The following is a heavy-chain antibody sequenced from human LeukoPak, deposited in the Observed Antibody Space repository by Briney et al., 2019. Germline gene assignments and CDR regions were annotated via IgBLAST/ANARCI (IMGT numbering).Heavy chain of an antibody. D-gene: IGHD6-13*01. CDR1: GFTFSSYS. Sequence: GGSLRLSCAASGFTFSSYSMNWVRQAPGKGLEWVSSISSSSSYISYAESVKRRFTISRDNAKNSLYLQMNSLRAEDTAVYYCARLALSSYFDYWGQGTLVTVSS. J-gene: IGHJ4*02. V-gene: IGHV3-21*01. CDR2: ISSSSSYI. CDR3: ARLALSSYFDY.